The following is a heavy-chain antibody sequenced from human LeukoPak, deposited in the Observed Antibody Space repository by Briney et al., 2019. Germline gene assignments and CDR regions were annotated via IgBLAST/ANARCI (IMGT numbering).Heavy chain of an antibody. J-gene: IGHJ4*02. CDR1: GASITSTNW. CDR3: ARRNYHDNSDLDY. D-gene: IGHD3-22*01. V-gene: IGHV4-4*02. Sequence: SETLSLTCIVSGASITSTNWWTWVRQAPGQGLEWIGEIDHTEKSNYNPSLLSRVSISVDKSNNQFYLRLSSVTAADTALYYCARRNYHDNSDLDYWGQGALVTVSS. CDR2: IDHTEKS.